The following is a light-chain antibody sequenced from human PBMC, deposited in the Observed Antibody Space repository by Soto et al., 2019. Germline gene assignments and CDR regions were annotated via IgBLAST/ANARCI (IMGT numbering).Light chain of an antibody. J-gene: IGLJ1*01. CDR1: SGHRRYA. CDR2: LNSDGSH. CDR3: QTWGTGIHYV. V-gene: IGLV4-69*01. Sequence: QLVLTQSPSASASLGASVKLTCTLSSGHRRYAIAWHQQQPEKGPRYLMKLNSDGSHSKGDGIPDRFSGSSSGAERYLTISSLQSEDDADYYCQTWGTGIHYVFGSGTKLTVL.